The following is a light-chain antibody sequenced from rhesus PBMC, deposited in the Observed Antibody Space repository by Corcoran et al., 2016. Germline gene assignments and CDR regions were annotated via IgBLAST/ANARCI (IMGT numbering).Light chain of an antibody. Sequence: DIQMTQSPSYVSASAGDRVTITCRASQGISSYLAWYQHTPGKAPKLMINYATPLQSGVPSRVSGGGSGTEVTLTISILQPEDFATYNCQQDNSLPFTFGPGTKLDIK. CDR3: QQDNSLPFT. CDR2: YAT. CDR1: QGISSY. J-gene: IGKJ3*01. V-gene: IGKV1-25*01.